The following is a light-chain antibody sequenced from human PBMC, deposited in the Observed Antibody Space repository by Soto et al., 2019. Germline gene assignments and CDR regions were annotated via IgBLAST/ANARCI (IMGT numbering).Light chain of an antibody. CDR2: AAS. J-gene: IGKJ2*01. V-gene: IGKV1-39*01. CDR3: QQRYRTPHT. Sequence: IQVTQSPSSLSASVGDRVTITCRARQGVSTYLIWYQQRPGRAPKLLIYAASHLLGGVPSRISGIGSGTNVILSIRSLQPDDFATYYCQQRYRTPHTFGEGTKLETK. CDR1: QGVSTY.